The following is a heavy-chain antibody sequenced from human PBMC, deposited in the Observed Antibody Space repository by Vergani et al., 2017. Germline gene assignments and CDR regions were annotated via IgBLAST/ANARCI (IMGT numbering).Heavy chain of an antibody. Sequence: EVQLVESGGGLVQPGRSLRLSCAASGFTFDDYAMHWVRQAPGKGLEWVSGISWNSGSIGYADSVKGRFTISRDNAKNSLYLQMNSLRAEDTALYYCAKFGYYYMDVWGKGTTVTVSS. CDR1: GFTFDDYA. CDR2: ISWNSGSI. V-gene: IGHV3-9*01. CDR3: AKFGYYYMDV. J-gene: IGHJ6*03. D-gene: IGHD3-10*01.